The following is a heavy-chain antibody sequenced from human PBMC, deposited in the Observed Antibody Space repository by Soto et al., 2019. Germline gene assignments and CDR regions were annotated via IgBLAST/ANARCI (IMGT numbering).Heavy chain of an antibody. J-gene: IGHJ6*02. CDR2: IIPIFGTA. V-gene: IGHV1-69*12. D-gene: IGHD2-15*01. Sequence: QVQLVQSGAEVKKPGSSVKVSCKASGGTFSSYAISWVRQAPGQGLEWMGGIIPIFGTANYRQKFQCSGTITADDSTCTAYMELSSLRSEETAVYDGAGGGTEIVVFQYYGMDVWGQGTTVTVSS. CDR1: GGTFSSYA. CDR3: AGGGTEIVVFQYYGMDV.